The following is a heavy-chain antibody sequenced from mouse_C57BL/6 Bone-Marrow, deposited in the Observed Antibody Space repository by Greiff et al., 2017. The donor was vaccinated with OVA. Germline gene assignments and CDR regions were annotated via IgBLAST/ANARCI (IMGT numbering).Heavy chain of an antibody. J-gene: IGHJ1*03. V-gene: IGHV1-15*01. CDR2: IDPETGGT. CDR1: GYTFTDYE. CDR3: TRDGELGGKTYWYFDV. Sequence: VQLKESGAELVRPGASVTLSCKASGYTFTDYEMHWVKQTPVHGLEWIGAIDPETGGTAYNQKFKGKAILTADKSSSTAYMELRSLTSEDSAVYYCTRDGELGGKTYWYFDVWGTGTTVTVSS. D-gene: IGHD4-1*01.